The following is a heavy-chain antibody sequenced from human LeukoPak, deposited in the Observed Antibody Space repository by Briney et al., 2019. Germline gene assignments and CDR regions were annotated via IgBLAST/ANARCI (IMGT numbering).Heavy chain of an antibody. V-gene: IGHV3-33*01. CDR3: ARGRQYCSGGTCYLDY. Sequence: GGSLRLSCAASGFTFSSYVMHWVRQAPGKGLEWVALIWFDGSNKYYADSVKGQFTIPRDNSKNTLYLQMNSLRVEDTAVYYCARGRQYCSGGTCYLDYWGQGTLVTVSS. CDR1: GFTFSSYV. D-gene: IGHD2-15*01. J-gene: IGHJ4*02. CDR2: IWFDGSNK.